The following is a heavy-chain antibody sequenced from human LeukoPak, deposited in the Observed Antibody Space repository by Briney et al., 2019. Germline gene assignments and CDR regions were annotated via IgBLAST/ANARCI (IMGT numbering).Heavy chain of an antibody. V-gene: IGHV3-21*01. J-gene: IGHJ5*02. D-gene: IGHD2-2*01. CDR3: ARDGIGEKYQLHRGNWFDP. Sequence: PGGSLRLSCAASGFTFSSYSMNWVRQAPGKGLEWVSSISSSSSYIYYADSVRGRFTISRDNAKNSLYLQMNSLRAEDTAVYYCARDGIGEKYQLHRGNWFDPWGQGTLVTVSS. CDR2: ISSSSSYI. CDR1: GFTFSSYS.